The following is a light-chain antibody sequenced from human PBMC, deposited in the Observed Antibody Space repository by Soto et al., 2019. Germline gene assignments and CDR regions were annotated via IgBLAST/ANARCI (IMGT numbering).Light chain of an antibody. V-gene: IGKV1-5*03. CDR1: QPISIW. Sequence: DIQMTQSPSTLSGSVGDRVTITCRASQPISIWLAWYQQKPGKAPKLLIYKASTLKSGVPSRFSGSGSGTELTLTISSLQPDDFATYYCQHYNSYSEAFGQGTKVELK. CDR2: KAS. CDR3: QHYNSYSEA. J-gene: IGKJ1*01.